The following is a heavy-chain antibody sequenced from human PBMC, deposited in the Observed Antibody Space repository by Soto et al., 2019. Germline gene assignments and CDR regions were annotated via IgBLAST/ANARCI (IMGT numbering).Heavy chain of an antibody. CDR2: ISGSGGST. CDR3: AKILGLVVVPAAMLGGWFDP. J-gene: IGHJ5*02. Sequence: EVQLLESGGGLVHPGGSLRLSCAASGFTFSSYAMSWVRQAPGKGLEWVSAISGSGGSTYYADSVKGRFTISRDNSKNTLYLQMNSLRAEDTAVYYCAKILGLVVVPAAMLGGWFDPWGQGTLVTVSS. D-gene: IGHD2-2*01. V-gene: IGHV3-23*01. CDR1: GFTFSSYA.